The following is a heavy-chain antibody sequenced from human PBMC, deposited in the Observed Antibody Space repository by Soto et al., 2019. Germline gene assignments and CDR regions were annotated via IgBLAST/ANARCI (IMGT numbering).Heavy chain of an antibody. V-gene: IGHV1-2*02. CDR1: GYTFTGYY. Sequence: QMVQSGSEVQKPGASVKVSCKASGYTFTGYYIYWVRQAPGQGLESMGWMNPNTRGANCAQKFQDRSTLTRDTSKNQSSLTLSAVTAANTAVYYCASAHRRPGLGYWGPGTRVTVSS. CDR3: ASAHRRPGLGY. CDR2: MNPNTRGA. J-gene: IGHJ4*02.